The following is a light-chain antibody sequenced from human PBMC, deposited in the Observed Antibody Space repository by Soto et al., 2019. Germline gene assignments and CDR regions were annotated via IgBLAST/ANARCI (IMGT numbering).Light chain of an antibody. CDR2: AAS. Sequence: DIQMTQSPTSLSASVGDRVTITCRASQGVRNFVDSYQQKPGKAPKLLIYAASTLQSGVPSRFSGSGSGTDFTLTNNSLQPEDVATYSCKKYSSVPVFGPGTKVEIK. V-gene: IGKV1-27*01. CDR1: QGVRNF. CDR3: KKYSSVPV. J-gene: IGKJ3*01.